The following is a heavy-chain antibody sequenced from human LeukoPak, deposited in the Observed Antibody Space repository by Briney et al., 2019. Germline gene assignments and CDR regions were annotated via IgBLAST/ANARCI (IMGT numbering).Heavy chain of an antibody. CDR1: GFPFTNYA. Sequence: GTSLRLSCAASGFPFTNYAMHWVRQAPGKGLEWVALISYDGSNKYYADSVKGRFTISRDNSKNTLYLQMNSLRAEDTAVYYCARDFMATITDYWGQGTLVTVSS. D-gene: IGHD5-24*01. V-gene: IGHV3-30*14. J-gene: IGHJ4*02. CDR2: ISYDGSNK. CDR3: ARDFMATITDY.